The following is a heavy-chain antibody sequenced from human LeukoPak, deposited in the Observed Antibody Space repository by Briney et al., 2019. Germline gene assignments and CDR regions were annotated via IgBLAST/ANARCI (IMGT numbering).Heavy chain of an antibody. J-gene: IGHJ4*02. CDR1: GFSFSNYA. Sequence: GGSLRLSCAASGFSFSNYAMSWVRQVPGKGLEWVSAIGGRDDSTYYADSVKGRFTISRDTSKNTLYLQMNSLRAEDTAVYYCAKWGDYDVLTGYYDSDYWGQGTLVTVSS. V-gene: IGHV3-23*01. CDR3: AKWGDYDVLTGYYDSDY. CDR2: IGGRDDST. D-gene: IGHD3-9*01.